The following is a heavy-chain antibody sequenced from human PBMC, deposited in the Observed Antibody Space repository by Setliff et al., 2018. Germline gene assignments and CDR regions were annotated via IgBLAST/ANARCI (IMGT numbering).Heavy chain of an antibody. CDR3: AKKLPGVRYFDY. V-gene: IGHV3-23*01. CDR1: GFTFSNYA. J-gene: IGHJ4*02. Sequence: PGESLTISCAASGFTFSNYAMNWVRQAPGKGLEWVSVISDSGGTTYYADSVKGRFTISRDNSKNTLYLQMNSLRAEDTAVYYCAKKLPGVRYFDYCGQGTLVTVSS. CDR2: ISDSGGTT. D-gene: IGHD1-7*01.